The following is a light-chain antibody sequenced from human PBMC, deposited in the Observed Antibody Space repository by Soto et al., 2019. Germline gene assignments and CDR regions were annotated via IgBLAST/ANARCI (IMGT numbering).Light chain of an antibody. CDR1: QSVSRN. CDR2: RAS. Sequence: EIVMTQSPATLSVSPGERATLSCRASQSVSRNLAWYQQKPGQAPRLLIFRASTRATGIPARFSGSGSGSEFTLTISSLQSEDFVVYYCQQYNKWPLAFGQGTKVEIK. J-gene: IGKJ1*01. V-gene: IGKV3-15*01. CDR3: QQYNKWPLA.